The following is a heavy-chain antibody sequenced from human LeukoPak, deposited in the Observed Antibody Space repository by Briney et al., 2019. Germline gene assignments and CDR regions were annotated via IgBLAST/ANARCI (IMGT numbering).Heavy chain of an antibody. V-gene: IGHV4-39*02. Sequence: PSETLSLTCTVSGGSISSSSYYWGWIRQPPGKGLEWIGSIYYSGSTYYNPSLKSRVTISVDTSKNQFSLKLSSVTAADTAVYYCARESMVRRNWFDPWGQGTLVTVSS. CDR3: ARESMVRRNWFDP. J-gene: IGHJ5*02. D-gene: IGHD3-10*01. CDR1: GGSISSSSYY. CDR2: IYYSGST.